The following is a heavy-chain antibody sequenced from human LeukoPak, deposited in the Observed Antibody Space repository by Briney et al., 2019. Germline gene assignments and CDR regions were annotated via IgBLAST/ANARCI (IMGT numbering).Heavy chain of an antibody. D-gene: IGHD3-16*01. J-gene: IGHJ4*02. CDR3: ARDNDSRDPPHFDY. Sequence: TGGSLRLSCAASGFTFSSYAMTWVRQAPGKGLEWVSGINWNGGSTGYADSVKGRFTISRDNAKNSLYLQMNSLRAEDTALYYCARDNDSRDPPHFDYWGQGTLVTVSS. CDR2: INWNGGST. V-gene: IGHV3-20*04. CDR1: GFTFSSYA.